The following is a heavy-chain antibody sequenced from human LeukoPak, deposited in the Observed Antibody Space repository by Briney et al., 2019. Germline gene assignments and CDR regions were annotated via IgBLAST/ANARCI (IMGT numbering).Heavy chain of an antibody. J-gene: IGHJ6*02. CDR2: IYSGGST. V-gene: IGHV3-53*05. Sequence: HPGGSLRLPCAASGLTVSSNYMSWVRQAPGKGLEWVSVIYSGGSTYYADSVKGRFTISRDNSKNTLYLQMNSLRAEDTAVYYCARDLRIAAAATKGGSNYYYYYGMDVWGQGTTVTVSS. D-gene: IGHD6-13*01. CDR3: ARDLRIAAAATKGGSNYYYYYGMDV. CDR1: GLTVSSNY.